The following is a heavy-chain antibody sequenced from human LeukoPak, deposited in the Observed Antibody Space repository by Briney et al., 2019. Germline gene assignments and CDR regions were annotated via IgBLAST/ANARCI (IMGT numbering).Heavy chain of an antibody. CDR2: IYHGGTT. CDR1: GGSISGSDC. V-gene: IGHV4-4*02. J-gene: IGHJ5*02. CDR3: ARVWGRCFDP. D-gene: IGHD3-16*01. Sequence: PSETLSLTCAVSGGSISGSDCWSWVRQPPGKGLEWIGEIYHGGTTNYNPSLKSRLTISVDKSKNQFSLNLSSVTAADTAVYYCARVWGRCFDPWGQGTLVTVSS.